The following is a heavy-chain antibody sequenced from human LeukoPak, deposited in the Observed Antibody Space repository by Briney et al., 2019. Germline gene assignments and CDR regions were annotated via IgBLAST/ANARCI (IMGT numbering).Heavy chain of an antibody. D-gene: IGHD1-14*01. J-gene: IGHJ4*02. Sequence: GGSLRLSCAASGFTFSSYGMHWVRQAPGKGLEWVAVISYDGSNKYYADSVKGRFTISRDNSKNTMSVQMDDLRAEDTAVYYCTRYNNDHFDHWGQGTLVTVSS. CDR2: ISYDGSNK. CDR3: TRYNNDHFDH. CDR1: GFTFSSYG. V-gene: IGHV3-30*03.